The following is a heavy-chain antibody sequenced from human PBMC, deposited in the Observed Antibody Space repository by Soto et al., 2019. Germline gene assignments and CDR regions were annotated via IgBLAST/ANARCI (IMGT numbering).Heavy chain of an antibody. Sequence: QVQLQESGPGLVKPSETLSLTCTVSGGSVRSESYYWSWIRQPPGQGLEWIGYIYYSGSTNYNPSLRSRITISVDTSKNQFSLKLRSVTAADTAVYYCAREKLEVRFTYPDFWGQGTLVTVSS. CDR1: GGSVRSESYY. V-gene: IGHV4-61*01. CDR2: IYYSGST. J-gene: IGHJ4*02. CDR3: AREKLEVRFTYPDF. D-gene: IGHD1-7*01.